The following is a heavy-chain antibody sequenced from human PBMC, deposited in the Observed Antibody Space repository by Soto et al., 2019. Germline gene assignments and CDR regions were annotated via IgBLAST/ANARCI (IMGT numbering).Heavy chain of an antibody. CDR3: AKDLGMVATGPFDY. CDR1: GFTFSSYG. J-gene: IGHJ4*02. D-gene: IGHD5-12*01. CDR2: ISYDGSNK. V-gene: IGHV3-30*18. Sequence: GGSLRLSCAASGFTFSSYGMHWVRQAPGKGLEWVAVISYDGSNKYYADSVKGRFTISRDNSKNTLYLQMNSLRAEDTAVYYCAKDLGMVATGPFDYWGQGTLVTVSS.